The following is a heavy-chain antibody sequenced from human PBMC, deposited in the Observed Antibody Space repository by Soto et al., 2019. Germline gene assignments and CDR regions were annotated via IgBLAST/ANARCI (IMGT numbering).Heavy chain of an antibody. Sequence: QITLKESGPTLVKPTQTLTLTCTFSGFSLSTTEEGVGWIRQPPGKAPEWLALIYWDDDKRYSPSLKTRLTITKDTSKIQVVRTVTNVDPVDTATYYCAHGSCFGADCYPNPYFDFWGQGILVTVSS. CDR3: AHGSCFGADCYPNPYFDF. V-gene: IGHV2-5*02. J-gene: IGHJ4*02. CDR2: IYWDDDK. D-gene: IGHD2-21*02. CDR1: GFSLSTTEEG.